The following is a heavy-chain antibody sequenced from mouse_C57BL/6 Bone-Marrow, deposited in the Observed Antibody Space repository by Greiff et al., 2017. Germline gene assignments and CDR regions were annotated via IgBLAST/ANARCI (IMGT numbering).Heavy chain of an antibody. CDR3: AKTCTTVVAPVAY. V-gene: IGHV1-9*01. CDR2: ILPGSGST. CDR1: GYTFTGYW. Sequence: QVQLQQSGAELMKPGASVKLSCKATGYTFTGYWIEWVKQRPGHGLEWLGEILPGSGSTNYNEKFKGKATFTADTSTNPAYMQFSRLRTEDSAIDCCAKTCTTVVAPVAYWGQGTLVTVSA. J-gene: IGHJ3*01. D-gene: IGHD1-1*01.